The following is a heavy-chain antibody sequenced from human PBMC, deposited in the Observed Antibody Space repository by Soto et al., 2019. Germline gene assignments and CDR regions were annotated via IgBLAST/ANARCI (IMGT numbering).Heavy chain of an antibody. CDR1: GFTFSSYA. V-gene: IGHV3-30-3*01. D-gene: IGHD4-4*01. Sequence: PGGSLRLSCAASGFTFSSYAMHWVRQAPGKGLEWVAVISYDGSNKYYADSVKGRFTISRDNSKNTLYLQMNSLRAEDTAVYYCARGDDPTDYYGMDVWGQGTTVTVPS. CDR3: ARGDDPTDYYGMDV. J-gene: IGHJ6*02. CDR2: ISYDGSNK.